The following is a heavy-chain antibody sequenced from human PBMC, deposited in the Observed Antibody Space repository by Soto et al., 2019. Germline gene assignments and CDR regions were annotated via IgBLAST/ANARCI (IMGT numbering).Heavy chain of an antibody. J-gene: IGHJ6*02. Sequence: LSLPCTVSGVSISSGDYYWSWIRQPPGKCLEWIGYIYYSGSTYYNPSLKSRVTISVDTSKNQFSLKLSSVTAADTAVYYCARDRQYSYGRDPYYYYYGMDVWGQGTTVTVSS. V-gene: IGHV4-30-4*01. CDR3: ARDRQYSYGRDPYYYYYGMDV. D-gene: IGHD5-18*01. CDR2: IYYSGST. CDR1: GVSISSGDYY.